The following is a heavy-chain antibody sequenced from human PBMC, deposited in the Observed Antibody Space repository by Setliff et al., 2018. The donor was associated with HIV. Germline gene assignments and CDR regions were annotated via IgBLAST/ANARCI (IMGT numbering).Heavy chain of an antibody. Sequence: GGSLRLSCAVSGFTFSSHWMVWVRQAPGKGPEWVANINQDGSEKNYVDSVKGRFTISRDNAKNSLFLQMNSLRAEDTAVYYCARGQTSVTLQFDHWGQGTLVTVSS. CDR1: GFTFSSHW. D-gene: IGHD4-17*01. CDR2: INQDGSEK. V-gene: IGHV3-7*01. J-gene: IGHJ4*02. CDR3: ARGQTSVTLQFDH.